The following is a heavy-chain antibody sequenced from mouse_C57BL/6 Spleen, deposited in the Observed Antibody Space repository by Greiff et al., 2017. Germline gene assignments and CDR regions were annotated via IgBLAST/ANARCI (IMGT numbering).Heavy chain of an antibody. CDR2: INPSTGGT. CDR1: GYSFTGYY. CDR3: ARGRSYFDY. J-gene: IGHJ2*01. Sequence: EVKVVESGPELVKPGASVKISCKASGYSFTGYYMNWVKQSPEKSLEWIGEINPSTGGTTYNQKFKAKATLTVDKSSSTAYMQLKSLTSEDAAVYYCARGRSYFDYWGQGTTLTVSS. V-gene: IGHV1-42*01.